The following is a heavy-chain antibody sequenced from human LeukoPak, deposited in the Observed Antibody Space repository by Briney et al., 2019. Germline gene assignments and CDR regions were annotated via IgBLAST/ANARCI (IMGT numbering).Heavy chain of an antibody. CDR1: GYSISSAYY. V-gene: IGHV4-38-2*02. CDR3: ARGFRGDNFDY. D-gene: IGHD7-27*01. Sequence: SETLSLTCSVSGYSISSAYYWGWIRQPPGKGLAWIGTMYHSGSTNYNPSLKSRVTISVDTSKNQFSLKLSSVTAADTAVYFCARGFRGDNFDYSGQGTLVTVSS. J-gene: IGHJ4*02. CDR2: MYHSGST.